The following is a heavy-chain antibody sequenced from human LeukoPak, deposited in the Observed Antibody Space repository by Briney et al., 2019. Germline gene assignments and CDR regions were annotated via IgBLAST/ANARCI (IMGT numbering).Heavy chain of an antibody. D-gene: IGHD3-10*01. CDR3: AKDYYYGSGSAYYFDY. CDR2: IRFDGTNK. J-gene: IGHJ4*02. Sequence: PGRSLSLSCAASGFTFSRYGIHSVRQAPGKGLEWVAFIRFDGTNKYFAGSVKGRFPISWANSNNTLSLQMNILRAEAPAGYSFAKDYYYGSGSAYYFDYWGQGTLVTVSS. CDR1: GFTFSRYG. V-gene: IGHV3-30*02.